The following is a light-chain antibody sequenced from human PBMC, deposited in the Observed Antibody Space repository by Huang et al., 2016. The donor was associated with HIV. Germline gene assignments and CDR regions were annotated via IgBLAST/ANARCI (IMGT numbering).Light chain of an antibody. CDR1: QGISTA. J-gene: IGKJ4*01. CDR2: DAS. CDR3: QQFNSFPLT. V-gene: IGKV1-13*02. Sequence: AIQLNQSPSSLSASVGDRVTIPCRASQGISTALAWYQQRPGKAPKLLISDASSLESGVPSRFSGRGSGTYFILTISSMQPEDSATYYCQQFNSFPLTFGGGTKVEIK.